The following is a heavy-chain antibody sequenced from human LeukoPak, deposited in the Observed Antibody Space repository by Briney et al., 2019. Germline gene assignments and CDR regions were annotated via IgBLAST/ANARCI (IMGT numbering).Heavy chain of an antibody. CDR2: ITTYNGNR. CDR3: ARWGCGGDCHFYY. Sequence: ASVKVSCKASGYAFTSYYMHWVRQAPGQGLEWMGWITTYNGNRNYAQKFQGRVTMTTDTSTSTAYMELRSLRSDDTAVYYCARWGCGGDCHFYYWGQGTLVTVSS. CDR1: GYAFTSYY. J-gene: IGHJ4*02. V-gene: IGHV1-18*04. D-gene: IGHD2-21*02.